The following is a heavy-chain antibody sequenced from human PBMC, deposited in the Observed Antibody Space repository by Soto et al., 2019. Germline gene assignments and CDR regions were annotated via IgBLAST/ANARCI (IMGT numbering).Heavy chain of an antibody. D-gene: IGHD6-19*01. J-gene: IGHJ5*02. CDR1: GFTISSYG. Sequence: GSMRVSCAAAGFTISSYGRHWVRKTTGKGLEWVAVISYDGSNKYYADSVKGRFTISRDNSKNTLYLQMNSLRAEDTAVYYCAKVARGLAVAGTAFDPWGQGTLVTVSS. V-gene: IGHV3-30*18. CDR2: ISYDGSNK. CDR3: AKVARGLAVAGTAFDP.